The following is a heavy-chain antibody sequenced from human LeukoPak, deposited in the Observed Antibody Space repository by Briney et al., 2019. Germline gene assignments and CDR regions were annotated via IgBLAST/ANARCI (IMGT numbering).Heavy chain of an antibody. Sequence: SETLSLTCTVSGGSISSGSYYWSWIRQPAGKGLEWIGRIYTSGSTYYNPSLKSRVTISVDTSKNQFSLKLSSVTAADTAVYYCARTARYSSSYRDYWGQGTLVTVSS. J-gene: IGHJ4*02. V-gene: IGHV4-61*02. CDR2: IYTSGST. CDR3: ARTARYSSSYRDY. CDR1: GGSISSGSYY. D-gene: IGHD6-13*01.